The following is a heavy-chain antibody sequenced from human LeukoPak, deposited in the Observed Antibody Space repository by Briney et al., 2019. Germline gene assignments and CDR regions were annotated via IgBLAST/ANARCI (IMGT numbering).Heavy chain of an antibody. J-gene: IGHJ4*02. CDR2: INHSGST. CDR3: ARLGIWFGESEWSDY. D-gene: IGHD3-10*01. Sequence: SETLSLTCAVYGGSFSGYYWSWIRQPPGKGLEWIGEINHSGSTNYNPSLKSRVTISVDTSKNQFSLKLSSVTAADTAVYYCARLGIWFGESEWSDYWGQGTLVTVSS. V-gene: IGHV4-34*01. CDR1: GGSFSGYY.